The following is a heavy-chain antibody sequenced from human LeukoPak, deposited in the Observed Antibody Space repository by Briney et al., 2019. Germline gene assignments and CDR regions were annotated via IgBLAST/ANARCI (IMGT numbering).Heavy chain of an antibody. CDR3: ARDNYYGSGSYYLDV. J-gene: IGHJ6*02. D-gene: IGHD3-10*01. Sequence: TLSLTCTVSGGSISGGGYYWSWIRQHPGKGLEWIGYIYYSGSTYYNPSLKSRVTISVDTSKNHFSLKLNSVTAADTAVYYCARDNYYGSGSYYLDVWGQGTTVTVSS. CDR1: GGSISGGGYY. V-gene: IGHV4-31*03. CDR2: IYYSGST.